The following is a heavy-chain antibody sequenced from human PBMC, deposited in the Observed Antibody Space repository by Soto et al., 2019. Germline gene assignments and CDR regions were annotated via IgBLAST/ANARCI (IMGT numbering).Heavy chain of an antibody. CDR1: GFTFSSYE. D-gene: IGHD2-2*01. CDR2: ISSCGSTI. Sequence: PGGSLRLSCAASGFTFSSYEMNWVRQAPGKGLEWVSYISSCGSTIYYADSVKGRFTISRDNAKNSLYLQMNSLRAEDTAVYYCAREPVVPAAIIGYYYGMDVWGQGTTVTVSS. CDR3: AREPVVPAAIIGYYYGMDV. J-gene: IGHJ6*02. V-gene: IGHV3-48*03.